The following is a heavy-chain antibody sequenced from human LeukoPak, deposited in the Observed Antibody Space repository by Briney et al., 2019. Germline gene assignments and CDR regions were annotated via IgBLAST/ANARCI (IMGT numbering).Heavy chain of an antibody. J-gene: IGHJ4*02. Sequence: SETLSLTCTVSGGSVSSGSYYWSWIRQPPGKGLEWIGYIYYSGSTNYNPSLKSRVTISVDTSKNQFSLKLSSVTAADTAVYYCAREFGAAAGTFDYWGQGTLVTVSS. CDR1: GGSVSSGSYY. D-gene: IGHD6-13*01. V-gene: IGHV4-61*01. CDR2: IYYSGST. CDR3: AREFGAAAGTFDY.